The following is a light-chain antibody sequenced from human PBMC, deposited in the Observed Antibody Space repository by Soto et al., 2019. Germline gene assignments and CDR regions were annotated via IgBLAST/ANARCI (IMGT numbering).Light chain of an antibody. CDR1: QDISNY. Sequence: DIQMTRSPSSLSASVGDRVTITCQASQDISNYLNWYQQKPGKAPKLLIYDASNLETGVPSRFSGSGSGTDFTFTISSLQPEDIATYYCQQYDNLRPTFGQGTKLEIK. CDR3: QQYDNLRPT. CDR2: DAS. V-gene: IGKV1-33*01. J-gene: IGKJ2*01.